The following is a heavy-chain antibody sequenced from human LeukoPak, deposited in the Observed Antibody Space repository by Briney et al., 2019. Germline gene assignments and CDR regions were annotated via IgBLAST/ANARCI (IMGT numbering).Heavy chain of an antibody. Sequence: GGSLRLSCAASGFTFSDYYMSWIRQAPGKGLEWVSAISGSGGSTYYADSVKGRFTISRDNSKNTLYLQMNSLRAEDTAVYYATGHGSSSYWGQGTLVTVSS. D-gene: IGHD6-13*01. CDR1: GFTFSDYY. J-gene: IGHJ4*02. CDR2: ISGSGGST. V-gene: IGHV3-23*01. CDR3: TGHGSSSY.